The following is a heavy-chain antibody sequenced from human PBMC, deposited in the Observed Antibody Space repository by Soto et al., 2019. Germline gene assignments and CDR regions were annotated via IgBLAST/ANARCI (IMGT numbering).Heavy chain of an antibody. J-gene: IGHJ4*02. Sequence: SQTLSLTCAISGDSVSSNSAAWNWIRQSPSRGLEWLGRTYYRSKWYNDYAVSVKSRITINPDTSKNQFSLQLNSVTPEDTAVYYCARASTDITLGGVIPSFDYWGQGTLVTVSS. V-gene: IGHV6-1*01. CDR1: GDSVSSNSAA. CDR2: TYYRSKWYN. CDR3: ARASTDITLGGVIPSFDY. D-gene: IGHD3-16*02.